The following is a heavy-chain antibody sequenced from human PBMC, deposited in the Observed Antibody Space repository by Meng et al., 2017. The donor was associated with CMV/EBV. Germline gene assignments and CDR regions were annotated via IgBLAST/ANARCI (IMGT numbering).Heavy chain of an antibody. V-gene: IGHV4-30-4*08. CDR1: GGSISSGDYY. D-gene: IGHD1-14*01. CDR2: IYYSGST. J-gene: IGHJ4*02. Sequence: QLPGSGPGPVKPSQTLAPTCTVSGGSISSGDYYWSWIRQPPGKGLEWIGYIYYSGSTYYNPSLKSRVTISVDTSKNQFSLKLSSVTAADTAVYYCARVTSRVAGAFDYWGQGTLVTVSS. CDR3: ARVTSRVAGAFDY.